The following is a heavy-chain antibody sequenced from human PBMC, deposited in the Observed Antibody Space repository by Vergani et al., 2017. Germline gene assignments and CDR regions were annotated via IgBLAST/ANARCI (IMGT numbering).Heavy chain of an antibody. J-gene: IGHJ4*02. CDR3: AKSCSYQVRGAGYFDC. Sequence: QVQLVESGGGVVQPGGSLRLSCAASGFTFSSYGMHWVRPAPGKGLEWVAFIRYVGSNKYYADSVKGRFTISRDNSKNTLYLQMNSLRAEDTAVYYCAKSCSYQVRGAGYFDCGGEGTLVTVSS. CDR1: GFTFSSYG. V-gene: IGHV3-30*02. CDR2: IRYVGSNK. D-gene: IGHD3-10*01.